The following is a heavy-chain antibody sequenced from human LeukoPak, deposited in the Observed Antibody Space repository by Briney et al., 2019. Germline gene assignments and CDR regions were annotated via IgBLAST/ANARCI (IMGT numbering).Heavy chain of an antibody. D-gene: IGHD4-17*01. J-gene: IGHJ4*02. CDR2: IYHSGST. CDR3: ARGDRRYGDFGY. V-gene: IGHV4-30-4*01. CDR1: GGSISSDNYY. Sequence: PSETLSLTCTVSGGSISSDNYYWRWIRQPPGKGLEWIGYIYHSGSTYYNPSLKSRVTISEDTSKSQFSLKLSSVTAADTAVYYCARGDRRYGDFGYWGQGTLVTVSS.